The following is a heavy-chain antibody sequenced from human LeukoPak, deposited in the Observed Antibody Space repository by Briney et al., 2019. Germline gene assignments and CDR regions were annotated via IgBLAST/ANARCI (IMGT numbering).Heavy chain of an antibody. Sequence: TGGSLRLSCAAPGFTFSSYSMNWVRQAPGKGLEWVSSISSSSSYIYYADSVKGRFTISRDNAKNSLYLQMNSLRAEDTAVYYCARGDCGGDCYLAYYYGMDVWGQGTAVTVSS. CDR1: GFTFSSYS. D-gene: IGHD2-21*02. CDR2: ISSSSSYI. V-gene: IGHV3-21*01. CDR3: ARGDCGGDCYLAYYYGMDV. J-gene: IGHJ6*02.